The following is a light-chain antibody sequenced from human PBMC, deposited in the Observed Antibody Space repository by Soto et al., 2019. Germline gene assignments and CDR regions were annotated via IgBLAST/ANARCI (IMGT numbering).Light chain of an antibody. CDR1: SSDIGAYNY. V-gene: IGLV2-14*01. CDR2: EVS. Sequence: QSALTQPASVSGSPGQSITISCTGTSSDIGAYNYVSWYQHHPGKAPKFMMYEVSYRPSGVSNRFSGSKSGNTASLTISGLQAEDEADYYCSSYAGSSNVFGTGTKVTVL. J-gene: IGLJ1*01. CDR3: SSYAGSSNV.